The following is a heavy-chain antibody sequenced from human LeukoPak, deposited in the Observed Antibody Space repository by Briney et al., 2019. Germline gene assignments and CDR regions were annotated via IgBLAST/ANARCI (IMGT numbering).Heavy chain of an antibody. CDR1: GYTFTSYY. CDR2: IIPIFGTA. D-gene: IGHD2-2*01. CDR3: ARAWPRDCSSTSCHDAFDI. Sequence: SVKVSCKASGYTFTSYYMHWVRQAPGQGLEWMGGIIPIFGTANYAQKFQGRVTITADESTSTAYMELSSLRSEDTAVYYCARAWPRDCSSTSCHDAFDIWGQGTMVTVSS. J-gene: IGHJ3*02. V-gene: IGHV1-69*13.